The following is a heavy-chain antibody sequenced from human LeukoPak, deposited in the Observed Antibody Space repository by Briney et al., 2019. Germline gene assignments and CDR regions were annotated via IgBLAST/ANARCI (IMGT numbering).Heavy chain of an antibody. CDR3: ARAPNPYWSGYYSLAYARINWFDP. Sequence: ASVKVSCKASGYTFTSYGISWVRQAPGQGLEWMGWISAYNGNTNYAQKLQGRVTMTTDTSTSTAYMELRSLRSDDTAVYYCARAPNPYWSGYYSLAYARINWFDPWGQGTLVTVSS. D-gene: IGHD3-3*01. J-gene: IGHJ5*02. CDR2: ISAYNGNT. CDR1: GYTFTSYG. V-gene: IGHV1-18*01.